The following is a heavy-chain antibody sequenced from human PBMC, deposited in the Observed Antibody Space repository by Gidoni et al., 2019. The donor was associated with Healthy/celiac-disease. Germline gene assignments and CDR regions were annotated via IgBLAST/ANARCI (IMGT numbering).Heavy chain of an antibody. CDR2: ISSSSSYI. D-gene: IGHD2-15*01. J-gene: IGHJ4*02. Sequence: EVQLVESGGGLVKPGGSLRLSCAASGFTFCRDSMNWVRQAPGKGLECVSSISSSSSYIYYADSVKGRFTISRDNAKNSLYLQMNSLRAEDTAVYYCARGDGVIGGYCSGGSCLGYFDYWGQGTLVTVSS. CDR1: GFTFCRDS. CDR3: ARGDGVIGGYCSGGSCLGYFDY. V-gene: IGHV3-21*01.